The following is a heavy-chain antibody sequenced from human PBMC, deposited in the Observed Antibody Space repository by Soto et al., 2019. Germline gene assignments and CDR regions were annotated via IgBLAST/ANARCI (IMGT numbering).Heavy chain of an antibody. CDR2: MYPGDSET. CDR1: GYSFTSYW. D-gene: IGHD2-21*02. J-gene: IGHJ4*02. CDR3: ARQYGGDAYDY. Sequence: GESLKISCKGSGYSFTSYWIGWVRQMPGKGLEWMGMMYPGDSETRYSPSFQGQVTMSADKSISTAYLQWSSLKASDTAMYYCARQYGGDAYDYSGQGTLVTVSS. V-gene: IGHV5-51*01.